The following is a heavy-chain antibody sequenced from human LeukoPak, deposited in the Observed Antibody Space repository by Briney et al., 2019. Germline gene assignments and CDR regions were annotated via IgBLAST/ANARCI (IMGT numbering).Heavy chain of an antibody. CDR2: INSDGSTT. V-gene: IGHV3-74*01. J-gene: IGHJ4*02. CDR3: ASEYSSSSGHF. Sequence: GESLRLSCAASGVTFSYYWMHWLRQAPGKGLVSVSRINSDGSTTSYADSVKGRLTISRDNAKNTLYLQMNSLRAEDTAVYYCASEYSSSSGHFWGQGTLVTVSS. D-gene: IGHD6-6*01. CDR1: GVTFSYYW.